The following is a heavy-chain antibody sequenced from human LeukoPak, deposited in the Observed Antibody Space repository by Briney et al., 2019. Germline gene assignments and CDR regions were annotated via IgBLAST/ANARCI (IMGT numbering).Heavy chain of an antibody. CDR1: GVTFSSYW. J-gene: IGHJ4*02. CDR2: INSDGRST. V-gene: IGHV3-74*01. D-gene: IGHD5-12*01. CDR3: ARDSGYDYYFDY. Sequence: GGSLRLSCAASGVTFSSYWMHWVRQAPGEGLVWGSRINSDGRSTSYADSVKGRFTIPKDNAKNTLYLQMNSLRAEDTAVYYCARDSGYDYYFDYWGQGTLVTVSS.